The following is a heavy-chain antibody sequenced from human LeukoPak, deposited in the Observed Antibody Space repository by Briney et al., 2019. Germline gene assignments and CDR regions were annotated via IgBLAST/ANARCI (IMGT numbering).Heavy chain of an antibody. Sequence: SETLSLTCTVSGGSIRTYYWSWIRQPAGKALEWIGRVHTSGSTDYNPSLESRVSMSVDTSKNQFSLKLRSVTAADTAVYYCAREGSMTARPFVSIDYWGQGTLVTVPS. D-gene: IGHD6-6*01. CDR2: VHTSGST. J-gene: IGHJ4*02. V-gene: IGHV4-4*07. CDR1: GGSIRTYY. CDR3: AREGSMTARPFVSIDY.